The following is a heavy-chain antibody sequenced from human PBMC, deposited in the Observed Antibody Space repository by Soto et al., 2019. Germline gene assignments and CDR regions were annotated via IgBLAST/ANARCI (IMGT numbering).Heavy chain of an antibody. CDR2: IYYSGST. CDR3: ARAGHSSSSGGANWFDP. CDR1: GGSITSGGYY. Sequence: SETLSLTCTVSGGSITSGGYYWIWIRPHPGKGLEWIGYIYYSGSTYFSPSLKSRLTISVDTSKNQFSLQLSSVTAADTAVYYCARAGHSSSSGGANWFDPWGQGTLVTVSS. D-gene: IGHD6-6*01. J-gene: IGHJ5*02. V-gene: IGHV4-31*03.